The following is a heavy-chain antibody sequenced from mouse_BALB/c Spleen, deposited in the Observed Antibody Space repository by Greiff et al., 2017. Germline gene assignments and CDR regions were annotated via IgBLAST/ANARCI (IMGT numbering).Heavy chain of an antibody. CDR2: INPNNGGT. CDR3: ARGGGLLGAMDY. Sequence: EVQRVESGPELVKPGASVKISCKTSGYTFTEYTMHWVKQSHGKSLEWIGGINPNNGGTSYNQKFKGKATLTVDKSSSTAYMELRSLTSEDSAVYYCARGGGLLGAMDYWGQGTSVTVSS. D-gene: IGHD2-3*01. V-gene: IGHV1-18*01. CDR1: GYTFTEYT. J-gene: IGHJ4*01.